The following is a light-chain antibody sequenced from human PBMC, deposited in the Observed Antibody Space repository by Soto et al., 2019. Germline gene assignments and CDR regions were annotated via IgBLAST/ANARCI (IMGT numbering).Light chain of an antibody. J-gene: IGKJ4*01. CDR1: HGISSY. V-gene: IGKV1-8*01. Sequence: AIRMTQSPSSLSASTGDRVTITCRASHGISSYLAWYQQKPGKAPKLLIYAASTLQSGVPSRFSGSGSGTDFTLTISCLQSEDFATYYCQHYYSYPLTFGGGTKVEIK. CDR2: AAS. CDR3: QHYYSYPLT.